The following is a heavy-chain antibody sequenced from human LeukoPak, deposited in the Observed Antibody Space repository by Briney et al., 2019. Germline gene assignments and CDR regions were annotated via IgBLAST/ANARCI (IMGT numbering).Heavy chain of an antibody. Sequence: GASVKVSCKSCVYTLTGHYMHGVRQPRARGRVGMGWINPNSGGTNYAQKSQDRVAKTRDTPISTAPMELRGLTSTDRAVFYCARGTAMVTTYRGGNWFDPWGQGTLITVSS. CDR3: ARGTAMVTTYRGGNWFDP. J-gene: IGHJ5*02. V-gene: IGHV1-2*02. CDR2: INPNSGGT. CDR1: VYTLTGHY. D-gene: IGHD5-18*01.